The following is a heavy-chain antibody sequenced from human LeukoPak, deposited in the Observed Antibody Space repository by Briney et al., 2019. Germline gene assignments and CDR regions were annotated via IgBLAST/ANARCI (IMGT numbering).Heavy chain of an antibody. CDR1: GGSISSSSYY. CDR3: ARHDPDIVVVPAAPRGDIQH. CDR2: IYYSGST. V-gene: IGHV4-39*07. J-gene: IGHJ1*01. D-gene: IGHD2-2*01. Sequence: SETLSLTCTVSGGSISSSSYYWGWIRQPPGKGLEWIGSIYYSGSTYYNPSLKSRVTISVDTSKNQFSLKLSSVTAADTAVYYCARHDPDIVVVPAAPRGDIQHWGQGTLVTVSS.